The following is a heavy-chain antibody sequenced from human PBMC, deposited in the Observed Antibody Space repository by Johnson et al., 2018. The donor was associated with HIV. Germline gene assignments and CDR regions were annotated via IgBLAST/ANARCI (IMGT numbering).Heavy chain of an antibody. V-gene: IGHV3-11*04. CDR3: ARDERGYDEGVDAFEI. CDR2: ISSSGNTI. J-gene: IGHJ3*02. CDR1: GFTFSDYY. D-gene: IGHD5-12*01. Sequence: VQLVESGGGLVKPGGSLRLSCAASGFTFSDYYMSWIRQAPGKGLEWVSYISSSGNTIYYADSVKGRFTISRDNAKNSLDLQMNSLRVEETAVYYCARDERGYDEGVDAFEIWGQGTMVTVAA.